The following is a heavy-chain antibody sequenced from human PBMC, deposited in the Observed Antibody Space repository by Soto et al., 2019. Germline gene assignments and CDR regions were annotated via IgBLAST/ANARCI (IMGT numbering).Heavy chain of an antibody. CDR2: INAGNGNT. CDR1: GYAFTSYA. D-gene: IGHD3-10*01. V-gene: IGHV1-3*01. J-gene: IGHJ4*02. CDR3: ARYGSGSYLRDPFDY. Sequence: AKVSCRASGYAFTSYAMPWGGQAPGQRLEWMGWINAGNGNTKYSQKFQGRVTITRDTSASTAYMELSSLRSEDTAVYYCARYGSGSYLRDPFDYWGQGILVTVSS.